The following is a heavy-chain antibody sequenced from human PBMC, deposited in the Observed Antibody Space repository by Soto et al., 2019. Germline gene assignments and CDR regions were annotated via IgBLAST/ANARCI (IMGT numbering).Heavy chain of an antibody. Sequence: GGSLRLSCAASGFTFSSYAMSWFRQAPGKGLEWVSAISGSGGSTYYADSVKGRFTISRDNSKNTLYLQMNSLRAEDTAVYYCAKDPLGEGYFDYWGQGTLVTVSS. CDR3: AKDPLGEGYFDY. V-gene: IGHV3-23*01. D-gene: IGHD2-21*01. J-gene: IGHJ4*02. CDR2: ISGSGGST. CDR1: GFTFSSYA.